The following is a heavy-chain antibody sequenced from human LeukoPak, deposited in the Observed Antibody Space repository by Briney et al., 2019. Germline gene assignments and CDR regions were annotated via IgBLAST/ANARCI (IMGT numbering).Heavy chain of an antibody. D-gene: IGHD3-9*01. V-gene: IGHV1-69*13. CDR2: IIPIFGTA. J-gene: IGHJ4*02. CDR3: ANVKYYDILTGYYAPFDY. Sequence: SVKVSCKASGYTFTSYGISWVRQAPGQGLEWMGGIIPIFGTANYAQKFQGRVTITADESTSTAYMELSSLRSEDTAVYYCANVKYYDILTGYYAPFDYWGQGTLVTVSS. CDR1: GYTFTSYG.